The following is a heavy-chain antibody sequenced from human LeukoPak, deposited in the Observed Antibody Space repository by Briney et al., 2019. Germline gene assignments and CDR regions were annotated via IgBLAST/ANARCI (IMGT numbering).Heavy chain of an antibody. CDR2: IYYSGIT. CDR1: GGSISSNY. J-gene: IGHJ6*03. V-gene: IGHV4-59*01. D-gene: IGHD2-2*01. Sequence: SETLSLTCTVSGGSISSNYWTWIRQPPGKGLEWIGYIYYSGITNYNPSPKSRVTISVDTSKNQFSLKLSSVTAADTAVYYCARVVPAANYYYYMDVWGKGTTVTISS. CDR3: ARVVPAANYYYYMDV.